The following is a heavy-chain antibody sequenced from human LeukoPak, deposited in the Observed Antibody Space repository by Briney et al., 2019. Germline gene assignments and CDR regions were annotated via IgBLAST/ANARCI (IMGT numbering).Heavy chain of an antibody. CDR2: ISGSGGST. CDR1: GFTFSSYA. CDR3: ARGRREGGKVGATSRFDY. J-gene: IGHJ4*02. D-gene: IGHD1-26*01. Sequence: GGSLRLSCAASGFTFSSYAMSWVRQAPGKGLEWVSAISGSGGSTYYADSVKGRFTISRDNSKNTLYLQMNSLRAEDTAVYYCARGRREGGKVGATSRFDYWGQGTLVTVSS. V-gene: IGHV3-23*01.